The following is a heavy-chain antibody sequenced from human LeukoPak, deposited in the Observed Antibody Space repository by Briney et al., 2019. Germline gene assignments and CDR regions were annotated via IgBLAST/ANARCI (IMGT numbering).Heavy chain of an antibody. D-gene: IGHD2-2*02. J-gene: IGHJ4*02. Sequence: PSETLSLTCAVYGGSFSGYYWSWIRQPPGKGLEWIGEINHSGSTNYNPSLKSRVTISVDTSKNQFSLKLSSVTAADTAVCYCARGLKRGYQLLYYFDYWGQGTLVTVSS. V-gene: IGHV4-34*01. CDR1: GGSFSGYY. CDR3: ARGLKRGYQLLYYFDY. CDR2: INHSGST.